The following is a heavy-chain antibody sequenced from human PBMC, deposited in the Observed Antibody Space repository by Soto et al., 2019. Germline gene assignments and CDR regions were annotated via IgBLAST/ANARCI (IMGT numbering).Heavy chain of an antibody. CDR2: INPDSDNT. Sequence: VXSVKVSCKTSGYSFTNYDINWVRQAAGQGLEWMGWINPDSDNTGYAQKFQGRVTMTRDTSISTAYMELNSLRSEDTAVYYCARGRRYCTTTSCYPPALFPYGMDVWGQGTTVTVSS. J-gene: IGHJ6*02. CDR3: ARGRRYCTTTSCYPPALFPYGMDV. D-gene: IGHD2-2*01. V-gene: IGHV1-8*01. CDR1: GYSFTNYD.